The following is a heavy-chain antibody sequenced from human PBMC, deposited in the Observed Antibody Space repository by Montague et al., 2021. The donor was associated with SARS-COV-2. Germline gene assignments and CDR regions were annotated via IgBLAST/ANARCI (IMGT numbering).Heavy chain of an antibody. J-gene: IGHJ5*02. V-gene: IGHV4-61*02. Sequence: TLSLTCTVSGGSISSSSYYWGWIRQPAGKGLEWIGRIYTSGSTNYNPSLKSRVTISVDTSKNQFSLKLSSVTAADTAVYYCARDAGIAATGLNWFDPWGQGTLVTVSS. CDR1: GGSISSSSYY. CDR2: IYTSGST. D-gene: IGHD6-13*01. CDR3: ARDAGIAATGLNWFDP.